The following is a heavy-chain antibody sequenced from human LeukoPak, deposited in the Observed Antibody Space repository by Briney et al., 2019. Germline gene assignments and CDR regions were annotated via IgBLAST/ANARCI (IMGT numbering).Heavy chain of an antibody. CDR1: GGSISSSSYY. D-gene: IGHD6-19*01. J-gene: IGHJ5*02. CDR2: IYYSGST. CDR3: ARRIAVAGTVWFDP. Sequence: PSETLSLTCTVSGGSISSSSYYWGWIRQPPGKGLEWVGSIYYSGSTYYNPSLKSRVTISVDTSKNQFSLKLSSVTAADTAVYYCARRIAVAGTVWFDPWGQGTLVTVSS. V-gene: IGHV4-39*01.